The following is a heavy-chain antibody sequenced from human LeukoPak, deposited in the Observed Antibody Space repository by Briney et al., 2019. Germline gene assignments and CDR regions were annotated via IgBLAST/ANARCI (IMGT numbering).Heavy chain of an antibody. Sequence: ASVKVSGKASGYTFTNYGITWVRQAPGQGLEWMGWISAYNGNTNYAQKLQGRVTMTTDTSTSTAYMDLRSLRSDDTAVYYCARVDAREPITIFVPTRGNWFDPWGQGTLVTVSS. CDR3: ARVDAREPITIFVPTRGNWFDP. CDR2: ISAYNGNT. CDR1: GYTFTNYG. V-gene: IGHV1-18*01. D-gene: IGHD3-3*01. J-gene: IGHJ5*02.